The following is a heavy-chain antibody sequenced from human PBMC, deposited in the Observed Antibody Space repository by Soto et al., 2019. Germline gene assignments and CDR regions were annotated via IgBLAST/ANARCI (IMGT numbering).Heavy chain of an antibody. CDR2: IRSKANSYAT. CDR3: TRPHYYDSSGHDY. V-gene: IGHV3-73*02. Sequence: EVQLVESGGGLVQPGGSLKLSCAASGFTFSGSAMHWVRQASGKGLEWVGRIRSKANSYATAYAASVKGRFTISRDDSKNTAYLQMNSLKTEDTAAYYCTRPHYYDSSGHDYWGQGTLVTVSS. J-gene: IGHJ4*02. D-gene: IGHD3-22*01. CDR1: GFTFSGSA.